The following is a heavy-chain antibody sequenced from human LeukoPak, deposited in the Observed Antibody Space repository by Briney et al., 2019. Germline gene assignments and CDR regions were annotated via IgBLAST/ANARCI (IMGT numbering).Heavy chain of an antibody. Sequence: GGSLRLSCAASGFTANNNYMSWVRQAPGKGLEWVSVIYIGGGTYYADSVKGRFTISRDNSKNTLYLQMNSLRAEDTAVYYCASSGVFPHNPLDYWGQGTLVTVSS. CDR3: ASSGVFPHNPLDY. V-gene: IGHV3-53*01. CDR1: GFTANNNY. J-gene: IGHJ4*02. D-gene: IGHD6-19*01. CDR2: IYIGGGT.